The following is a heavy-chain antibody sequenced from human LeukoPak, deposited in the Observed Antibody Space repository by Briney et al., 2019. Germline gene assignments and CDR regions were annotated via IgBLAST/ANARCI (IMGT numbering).Heavy chain of an antibody. CDR3: ARDREAAADLGY. V-gene: IGHV3-33*01. CDR1: GFTFSSYG. Sequence: GGSLRLSCAASGFTFSSYGMHWVRQAPGKGLEWVAVIWYDGSNKYYADSVKGRFTISRDNSKNTLYLQMNSLRVEDTAVYYCARDREAAADLGYWGQGTLVTVSS. J-gene: IGHJ4*02. D-gene: IGHD6-13*01. CDR2: IWYDGSNK.